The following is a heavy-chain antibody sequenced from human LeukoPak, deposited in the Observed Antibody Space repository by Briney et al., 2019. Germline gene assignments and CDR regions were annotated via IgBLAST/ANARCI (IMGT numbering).Heavy chain of an antibody. CDR1: GGSISGSHYY. V-gene: IGHV4-39*01. CDR3: ARGYDF. J-gene: IGHJ4*02. D-gene: IGHD3/OR15-3a*01. CDR2: INYSGNT. Sequence: SETLSLTCIVSGGSISGSHYYWAWIRQSPGKGLEWIGMINYSGNTYYNPSLWSRATISVDTSTNQFSLNLNSVTAADTAVYYCARGYDFWGQGTLVTVSS.